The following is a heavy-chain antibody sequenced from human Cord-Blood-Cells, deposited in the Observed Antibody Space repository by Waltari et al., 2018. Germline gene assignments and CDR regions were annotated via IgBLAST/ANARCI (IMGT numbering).Heavy chain of an antibody. CDR3: ARDRLSGSANWYFDL. CDR1: GGPFSSYA. Sequence: QVQLVQSGAEVKKPGSSVKVSCKASGGPFSSYAISGVRQAPGQGLSWMGGINPIFGTANYAQKFQGRVTITADESTSTAYMELSSLRSEDTAVYYCARDRLSGSANWYFDLWGRGTLVTVSS. V-gene: IGHV1-69*01. D-gene: IGHD6-19*01. CDR2: INPIFGTA. J-gene: IGHJ2*01.